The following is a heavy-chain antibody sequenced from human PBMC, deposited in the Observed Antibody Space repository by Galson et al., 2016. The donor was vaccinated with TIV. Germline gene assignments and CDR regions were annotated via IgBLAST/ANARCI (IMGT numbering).Heavy chain of an antibody. Sequence: SVKVSCKVSGYSLTEVVMHWVRQAPGKGLEWMGGFDPEVGRTIYAQKLQGRVTMTADTSTDTVYMELGSLRFEDTAVYYCATVAWFPGLSLDNWGQGTLVTVSS. CDR3: ATVAWFPGLSLDN. CDR1: GYSLTEVV. V-gene: IGHV1-24*01. CDR2: FDPEVGRT. J-gene: IGHJ4*02. D-gene: IGHD3-22*01.